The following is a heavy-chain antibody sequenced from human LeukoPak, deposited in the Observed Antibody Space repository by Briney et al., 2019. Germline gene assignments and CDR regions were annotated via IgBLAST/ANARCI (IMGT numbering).Heavy chain of an antibody. J-gene: IGHJ4*02. CDR3: ARASGDTVDTTTMGSY. Sequence: PGGSLRLSCAASGFTFSSYWMNWVRQAPGKGPEWVANIKQDGSEKYYVDSVKGRFTISRDNAKNSLYLQMNSLRAEDTAVYYCARASGDTVDTTTMGSYWGQGTLATVSS. CDR2: IKQDGSEK. D-gene: IGHD5-18*01. V-gene: IGHV3-7*01. CDR1: GFTFSSYW.